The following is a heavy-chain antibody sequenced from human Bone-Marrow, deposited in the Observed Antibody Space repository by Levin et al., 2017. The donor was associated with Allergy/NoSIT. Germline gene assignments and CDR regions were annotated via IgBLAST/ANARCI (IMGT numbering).Heavy chain of an antibody. CDR3: TTDETLTGGPDDAFHL. CDR2: IKTETDGATT. V-gene: IGHV3-15*01. Sequence: GGSLRLSCAASGFSFRKAWMTWVRQAPGRGLDWVGRIKTETDGATTDYGAPVKGRFIIPRDDSKNILFLQMSSLKTDDTAVYYCTTDETLTGGPDDAFHLWGQGTMVTVSS. CDR1: GFSFRKAW. D-gene: IGHD7-27*01. J-gene: IGHJ3*01.